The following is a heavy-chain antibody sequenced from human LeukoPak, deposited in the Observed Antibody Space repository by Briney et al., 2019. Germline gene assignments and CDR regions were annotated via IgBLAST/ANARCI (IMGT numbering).Heavy chain of an antibody. Sequence: SETLSLTCAVYGGSFSGYYWSWIRQPPGKGLEWIGEINHSGSTNYNPSLKSRVTISVDTSKNQFSLKLSSVTAADTAVYCCARGSGWEMAQYYFDYWGQGTLVTVSS. CDR2: INHSGST. J-gene: IGHJ4*02. V-gene: IGHV4-34*01. CDR3: ARGSGWEMAQYYFDY. CDR1: GGSFSGYY. D-gene: IGHD5-24*01.